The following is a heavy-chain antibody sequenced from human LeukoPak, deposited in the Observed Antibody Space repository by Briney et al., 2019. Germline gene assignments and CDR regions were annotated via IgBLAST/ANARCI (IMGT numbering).Heavy chain of an antibody. D-gene: IGHD2-15*01. V-gene: IGHV3-23*01. CDR1: GFTFSSYG. CDR2: ISGSGGGT. Sequence: GGSLRLSCAASGFTFSSYGMSWVRQAAGKGLEWVSAISGSGGGTYYADSVKGRFTISGDNSKNTLYLQMNSLRAEDAAVYFCAKTYRYCSGSSCYYQYMDVWGKGTTVTVSS. CDR3: AKTYRYCSGSSCYYQYMDV. J-gene: IGHJ6*03.